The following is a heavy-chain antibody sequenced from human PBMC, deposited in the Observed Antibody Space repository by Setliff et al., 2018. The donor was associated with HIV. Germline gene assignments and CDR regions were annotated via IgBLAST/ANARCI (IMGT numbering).Heavy chain of an antibody. CDR2: VSPDGYEK. J-gene: IGHJ3*01. Sequence: PGGSLRLSCAAFGSGYSTFDMDWVRQTPGKGLEWVADVSPDGYEKRYADFVKGRFTVSRDNSKNILFLQMDSLGVEDTGIYYCAKPTSGRYPRAFDLWGRGTVVTVSS. CDR3: AKPTSGRYPRAFDL. V-gene: IGHV3-23*01. D-gene: IGHD1-26*01. CDR1: GSGYSTFD.